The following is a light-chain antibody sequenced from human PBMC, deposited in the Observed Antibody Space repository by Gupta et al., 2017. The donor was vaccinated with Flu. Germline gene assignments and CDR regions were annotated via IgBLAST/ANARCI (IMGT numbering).Light chain of an antibody. CDR1: ALPKKF. Sequence: SSDLPQPPSVSVSPGQTARITCSGAALPKKFAYWYQQKSGQAPVLVIYDDSKRPSGIPERFSASSSGTVATLTVSRAQVEDEADYYCYSTDSSGDHGVFGGGTRLTVL. J-gene: IGLJ3*02. V-gene: IGLV3-10*01. CDR2: DDS. CDR3: YSTDSSGDHGV.